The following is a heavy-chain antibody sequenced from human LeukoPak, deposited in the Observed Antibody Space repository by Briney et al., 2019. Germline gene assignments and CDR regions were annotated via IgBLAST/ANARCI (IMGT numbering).Heavy chain of an antibody. V-gene: IGHV4-59*08. CDR3: ARHLTYGPGGMDV. D-gene: IGHD3-10*01. J-gene: IGHJ6*02. Sequence: SETLSLACTVSGGSISSYYWSWIRQPPGKGLEWIGYIYYRDTTNYNPSLKSRVIISVDTSKNQFSLKLSSVTAADTAVYYCARHLTYGPGGMDVWGQGTTVTVSS. CDR2: IYYRDTT. CDR1: GGSISSYY.